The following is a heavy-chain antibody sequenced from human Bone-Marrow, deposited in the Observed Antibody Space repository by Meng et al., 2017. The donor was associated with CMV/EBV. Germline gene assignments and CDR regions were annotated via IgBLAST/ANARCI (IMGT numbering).Heavy chain of an antibody. V-gene: IGHV3-74*01. CDR1: DFGFSGHW. CDR3: TNTIVGATGY. Sequence: GECLKISCATSDFGFSGHWMHWVRQPPGSGLVWVSRISSDGSETNYADSVKGRFTISRDNNKNTLYLQMNSLRVEDTAMYYSTNTIVGATGYWGQGTLVTVSS. CDR2: ISSDGSET. D-gene: IGHD1-26*01. J-gene: IGHJ4*02.